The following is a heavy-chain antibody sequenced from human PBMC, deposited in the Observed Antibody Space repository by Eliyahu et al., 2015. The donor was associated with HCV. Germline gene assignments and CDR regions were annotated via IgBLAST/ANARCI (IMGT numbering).Heavy chain of an antibody. CDR1: GFTVSSXX. J-gene: IGHJ1*01. V-gene: IGHV3-66*01. Sequence: EVQLVXSGGGLVQPGGSLRLSCAASGFTVSSXXMSWVRQAPGKGLEWVSIIYSGGSTYYADSVKGRFTISRDNSQNTLYLQMNSLRAVDTAVYYCARGTSGTPSPLQHWGQGTLVTVSS. CDR3: ARGTSGTPSPLQH. CDR2: IYSGGST. D-gene: IGHD3-10*01.